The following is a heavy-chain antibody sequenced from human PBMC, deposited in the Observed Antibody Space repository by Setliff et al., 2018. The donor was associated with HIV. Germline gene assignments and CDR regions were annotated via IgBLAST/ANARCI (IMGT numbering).Heavy chain of an antibody. V-gene: IGHV4-61*10. CDR2: IYYSGST. CDR3: ARDKGYYYMDV. J-gene: IGHJ6*03. Sequence: SETLSLTCTVSGGSISSGSYYWSWIRQPAGKGLEWIGYIYYSGSTNYDPSLKSRVTMSVDTSKNQFSLKLSSVTAADTALYYCARDKGYYYMDVWGKGITVTVSS. CDR1: GGSISSGSYY.